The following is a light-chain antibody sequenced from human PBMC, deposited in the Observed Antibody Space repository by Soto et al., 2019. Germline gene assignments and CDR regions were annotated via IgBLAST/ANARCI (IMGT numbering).Light chain of an antibody. CDR1: QSIGDY. CDR3: QQYDIYRT. J-gene: IGKJ1*01. CDR2: DAS. V-gene: IGKV1-5*01. Sequence: DIQMTQSPSTLSASVGDRVTITCRASQSIGDYLAWYQDKPGKAPRLLIYDASNLKSGVPSRFSGSGSGTEFTLTNANLQHDDFATYYCQQYDIYRTFGPGTKVDIK.